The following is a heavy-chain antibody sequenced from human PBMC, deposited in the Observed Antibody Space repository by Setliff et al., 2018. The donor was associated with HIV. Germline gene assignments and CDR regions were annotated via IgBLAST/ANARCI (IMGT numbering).Heavy chain of an antibody. CDR2: ISGTT. CDR1: GFTFSSAW. V-gene: IGHV3-15*01. Sequence: PGGSLRLSCAASGFTFSSAWMIWVRQAPGKGLDWVGLISGTTDYAAPVKGRFTISRDDSRNTLFLHMSDLKTEDTGVYYCTTLLSGVGTDVFDIWGQGTMVTVS. CDR3: TTLLSGVGTDVFDI. D-gene: IGHD2-15*01. J-gene: IGHJ3*02.